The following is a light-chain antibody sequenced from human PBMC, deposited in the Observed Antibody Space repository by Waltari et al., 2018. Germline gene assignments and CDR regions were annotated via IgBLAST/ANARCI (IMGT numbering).Light chain of an antibody. CDR2: KNN. V-gene: IGLV1-47*01. CDR3: AAWDDSLSGVL. CDR1: SSNIGSYY. J-gene: IGLJ2*01. Sequence: QSVLTQPPSASGTPGQRVTISCSGSSSNIGSYYVNWYQQLPRTAPKLLIYKNNQRPSGVPDRFPGSKSGTSASLAIRGLRSEDEADYYCAAWDDSLSGVLFGGGTKLTVL.